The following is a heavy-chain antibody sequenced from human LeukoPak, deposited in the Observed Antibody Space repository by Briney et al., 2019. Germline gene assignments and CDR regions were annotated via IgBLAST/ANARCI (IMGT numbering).Heavy chain of an antibody. J-gene: IGHJ4*02. D-gene: IGHD1-1*01. Sequence: GGSLRLSCAASGFTFSSYAMSWVRQAPGKGLEKGLEWVSAISGSGGSTYYADSVKGRFTISRDNSKNTLYLQMNSLRAEDTAVYYCAKLDGRYYFDYWGQGTLVTVSS. V-gene: IGHV3-23*01. CDR2: ISGSGGST. CDR1: GFTFSSYA. CDR3: AKLDGRYYFDY.